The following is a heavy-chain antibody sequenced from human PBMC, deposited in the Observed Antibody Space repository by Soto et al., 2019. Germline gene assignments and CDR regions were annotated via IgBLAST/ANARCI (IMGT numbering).Heavy chain of an antibody. J-gene: IGHJ4*02. Sequence: LRLSCAASGFTFSSYEMNWIRQPPGKRLEWIGYIFHSGSSNYNPSLKSRVTISVDTSKSQVSLRLTSVTAADTAVYYCARAPGLGVANIDYWGRGTLVTVSS. D-gene: IGHD6-19*01. V-gene: IGHV4-59*01. CDR2: IFHSGSS. CDR1: GFTFSSYE. CDR3: ARAPGLGVANIDY.